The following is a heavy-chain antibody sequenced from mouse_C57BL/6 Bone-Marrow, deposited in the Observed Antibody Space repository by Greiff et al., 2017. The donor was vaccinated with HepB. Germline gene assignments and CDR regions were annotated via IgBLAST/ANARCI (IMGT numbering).Heavy chain of an antibody. CDR1: GFSLSTSGMG. Sequence: QVTLKESGPGILQSSQTLSLTCSFSGFSLSTSGMGVSWIRQPSGKGLEWLAHIYWDDDKRYNPSLKSRLTISKDTSRNQVFLKITSVDTADTATYYCARVYYYGSRRYAMDYWGQGTSVTVSS. CDR2: IYWDDDK. CDR3: ARVYYYGSRRYAMDY. V-gene: IGHV8-12*01. J-gene: IGHJ4*01. D-gene: IGHD1-1*01.